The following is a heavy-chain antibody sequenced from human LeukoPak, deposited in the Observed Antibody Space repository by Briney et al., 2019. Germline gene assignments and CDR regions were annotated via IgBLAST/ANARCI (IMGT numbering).Heavy chain of an antibody. Sequence: KPSETLSLTCTVSGGSISYYYWSWIRQPAGGGREWIGRIYIRGSTNYNPSLKSRVTISIDKSNNQFFLKLNSVTAADTAVYYCARESPTYSSGWYKDFWGQGTLVTVSS. D-gene: IGHD6-19*01. J-gene: IGHJ4*02. CDR3: ARESPTYSSGWYKDF. CDR2: IYIRGST. V-gene: IGHV4-4*07. CDR1: GGSISYYY.